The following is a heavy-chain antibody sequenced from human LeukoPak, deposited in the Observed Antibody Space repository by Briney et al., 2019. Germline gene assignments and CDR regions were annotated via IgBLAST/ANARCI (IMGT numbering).Heavy chain of an antibody. CDR2: IIPIFGTA. CDR3: ARSLVVDPYYYYYGMDV. V-gene: IGHV1-69*13. D-gene: IGHD2-15*01. J-gene: IGHJ6*02. Sequence: ASVKVSCKASGYTFTSYDINWVRQATGQGLEWMGGIIPIFGTANYAQKFQGRVTITADESTSTAYMELSSLRSEDTAVYYCARSLVVDPYYYYYGMDVWGQGTMVTVSS. CDR1: GYTFTSYD.